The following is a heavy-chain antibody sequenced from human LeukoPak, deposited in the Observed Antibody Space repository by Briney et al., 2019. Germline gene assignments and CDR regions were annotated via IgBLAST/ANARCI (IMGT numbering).Heavy chain of an antibody. Sequence: GGSLRLSCAASGFTFSSSAMSWVRQAPGKGLEWVSAISNNGGYTYYADSVQGRFTISRDNSKSTLCLQMNSLRAEDTAVYYCAKSRGYSYGYFDYWGQGTLVTVSS. J-gene: IGHJ4*02. CDR2: ISNNGGYT. D-gene: IGHD5-18*01. CDR3: AKSRGYSYGYFDY. CDR1: GFTFSSSA. V-gene: IGHV3-23*01.